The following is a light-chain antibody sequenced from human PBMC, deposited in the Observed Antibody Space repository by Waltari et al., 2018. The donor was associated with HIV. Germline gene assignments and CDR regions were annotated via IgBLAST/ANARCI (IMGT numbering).Light chain of an antibody. Sequence: SYVLTQPPSVSVAPGKTARITCGGNNIGSKSVHWYQQKPGEAPVLVIYDDSDRPSGIPERFSGSKSGNTATLTISRVEAGDEADYYCQVWDSSSDHWVFGGGTKLTVL. J-gene: IGLJ3*02. CDR1: NIGSKS. V-gene: IGLV3-21*04. CDR3: QVWDSSSDHWV. CDR2: DDS.